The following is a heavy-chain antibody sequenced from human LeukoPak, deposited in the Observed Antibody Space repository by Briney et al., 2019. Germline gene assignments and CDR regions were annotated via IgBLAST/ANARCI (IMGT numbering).Heavy chain of an antibody. CDR1: LGSLSSSSEY. Sequence: SGALSVTCTVSLGSLSSSSEYWGWLRQPPGRGREWFGSIYYSESTYYNPSRKTQATISVYTPKNQFSLTLSYVPAADATVYSGARHSLTKRADDYWGRGTVVTVS. V-gene: IGHV4-39*01. CDR3: ARHSLTKRADDY. CDR2: IYYSEST. D-gene: IGHD3-9*01. J-gene: IGHJ4*02.